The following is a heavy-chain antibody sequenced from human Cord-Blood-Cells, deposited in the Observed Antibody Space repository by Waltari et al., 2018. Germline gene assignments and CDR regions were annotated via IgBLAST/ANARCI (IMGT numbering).Heavy chain of an antibody. CDR1: GGSISSGGYY. J-gene: IGHJ4*02. CDR3: AREGAGYCSSTSCYEHPFDY. CDR2: IYYSGST. Sequence: QVQLQESGPGLVKPSQTLSLTCTVSGGSISSGGYYWSWIRQHPGKGLEWIGYIYYSGSTYYNPSLNSRVTISVDTSKNQFSLKLSSVTAADTAVYYCAREGAGYCSSTSCYEHPFDYWGQGTLVTVSS. D-gene: IGHD2-2*01. V-gene: IGHV4-31*03.